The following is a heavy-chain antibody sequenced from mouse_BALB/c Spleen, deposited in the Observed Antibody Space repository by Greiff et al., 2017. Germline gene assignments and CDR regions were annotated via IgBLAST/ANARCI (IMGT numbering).Heavy chain of an antibody. J-gene: IGHJ4*01. D-gene: IGHD1-3*01. CDR3: ARGSGYDAMDY. CDR2: ISYDGSN. Sequence: DVQLQESGPGLVKPSQSLSLTCSVTGYSITSGYYWNWIRQFPGNKLEWMGYISYDGSNNYNPSLKNRISITRDTSKNQFFLKLNSVTTEDTATYYCARGSGYDAMDYWGQGTSVTVSS. CDR1: GYSITSGYY. V-gene: IGHV3-6*02.